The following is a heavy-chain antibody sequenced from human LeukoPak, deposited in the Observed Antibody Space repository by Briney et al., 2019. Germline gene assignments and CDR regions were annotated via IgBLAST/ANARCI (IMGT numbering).Heavy chain of an antibody. Sequence: PGGSLRLSCAASGFTFSSYAMSWVRQAPGKGLEWVSTITADGVTTSYADSVKGRLTISRDSSTNTLFLQMNSLRAEDTAVYYCARDGYYYGMDVWGQGTTVTVSS. J-gene: IGHJ6*02. CDR3: ARDGYYYGMDV. CDR1: GFTFSSYA. CDR2: ITADGVTT. V-gene: IGHV3-23*01.